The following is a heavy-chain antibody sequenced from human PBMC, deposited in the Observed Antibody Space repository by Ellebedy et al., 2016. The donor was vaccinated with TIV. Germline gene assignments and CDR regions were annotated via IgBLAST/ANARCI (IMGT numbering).Heavy chain of an antibody. Sequence: GESLKISCAASGFAFSSYTMNWVRQAPGKGLEWVSSISSSYNYVYYADSVKGRFTISRDNAKNSLYLQMNSLRAEDTAVYYCANMGGTAEGYWGQGTLVTVSS. V-gene: IGHV3-21*01. CDR1: GFAFSSYT. D-gene: IGHD1-26*01. CDR3: ANMGGTAEGY. J-gene: IGHJ4*02. CDR2: ISSSYNYV.